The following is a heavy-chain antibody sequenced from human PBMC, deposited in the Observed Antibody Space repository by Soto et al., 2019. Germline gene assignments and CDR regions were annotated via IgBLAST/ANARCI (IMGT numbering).Heavy chain of an antibody. CDR2: IYHSENT. D-gene: IGHD2-2*02. CDR3: ARARFQVLYGKPYFDS. J-gene: IGHJ4*02. V-gene: IGHV4-31*03. Sequence: PSETLSLTCTVSGGSITTGGSYWSWIRQHPGKGLEWIGNIYHSENTYYNPSLKSRLTISVDTSKNHFSLMVDSVTAADTAVYYCARARFQVLYGKPYFDSWGQGTLVTVSS. CDR1: GGSITTGGSY.